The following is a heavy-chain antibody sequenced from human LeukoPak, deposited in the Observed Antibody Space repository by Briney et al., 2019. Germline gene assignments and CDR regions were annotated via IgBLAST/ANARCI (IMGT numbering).Heavy chain of an antibody. D-gene: IGHD3-3*01. CDR2: INHSGST. V-gene: IGHV4-39*07. Sequence: KPSETLSLTCTVSGGSISSSGYYWSWIRKPPGKGLEWIGEINHSGSTNYNPSLKSRVTTSVDTSKNQFSLKLSSVTAADTAVYYCARGLFYDFWSGYPSNWFDPWGQGTLVTVSS. CDR3: ARGLFYDFWSGYPSNWFDP. J-gene: IGHJ5*02. CDR1: GGSISSSGYY.